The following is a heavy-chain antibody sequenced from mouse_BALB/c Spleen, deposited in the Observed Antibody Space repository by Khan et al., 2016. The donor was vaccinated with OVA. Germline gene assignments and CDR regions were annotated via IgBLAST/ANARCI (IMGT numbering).Heavy chain of an antibody. CDR2: ISPGSGDT. V-gene: IGHV1-77*01. J-gene: IGHJ3*01. CDR3: ARRNYFGYTFAY. Sequence: VELVESGVELARPGASVKLSCKASGYTFTDYYINWVKQRTGQGLEWIGEISPGSGDTYYNEKFKGKATLTADKSSSTAYMQLSSLTSEASAVYCCARRNYFGYTFAYWGQGTLVTVSA. D-gene: IGHD1-2*01. CDR1: GYTFTDYY.